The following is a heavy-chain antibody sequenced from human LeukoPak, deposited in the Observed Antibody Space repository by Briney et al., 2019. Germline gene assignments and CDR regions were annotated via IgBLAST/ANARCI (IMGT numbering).Heavy chain of an antibody. CDR3: ARDATAFDI. CDR1: GGSISSGSYY. V-gene: IGHV4-61*02. J-gene: IGHJ3*02. Sequence: PSETLSLTCAVSGGSISSGSYYWSWLRQPAGQGLEWIGRIYTSGSNNYNPSLNRRVTISVDTSKNQFSLKLSSVTAADTAVYYCARDATAFDIWGQGTMVTVSS. CDR2: IYTSGSN.